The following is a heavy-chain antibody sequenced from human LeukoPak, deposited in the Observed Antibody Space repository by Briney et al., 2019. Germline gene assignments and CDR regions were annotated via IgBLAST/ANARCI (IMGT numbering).Heavy chain of an antibody. CDR3: ARHYCRGGSCYYFDY. CDR2: INHSGST. Sequence: PSETLSLTCAVYGGSFSGYYWSWIRQPSGKGLEWIGEINHSGSTNYNPSLKSRVTISVDTSKNQFSLKLSSVTAADTAVYYCARHYCRGGSCYYFDYWGQGTLVTVSS. V-gene: IGHV4-34*01. J-gene: IGHJ4*02. D-gene: IGHD2-15*01. CDR1: GGSFSGYY.